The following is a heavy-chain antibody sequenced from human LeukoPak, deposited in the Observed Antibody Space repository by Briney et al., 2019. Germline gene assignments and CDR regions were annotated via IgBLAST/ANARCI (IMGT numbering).Heavy chain of an antibody. D-gene: IGHD3-9*01. CDR2: INGDESST. V-gene: IGHV3-74*01. CDR3: AKVGYDILTGPGSRGGFDP. Sequence: GGSLRLSCEASGFTFRDHWMHWVRQVPGKGLVWVSRINGDESSTAYADSVKGRFTISRDNSKNTLYLQMNSLRAEDTAVYYCAKVGYDILTGPGSRGGFDPWGQGTLVTVSS. CDR1: GFTFRDHW. J-gene: IGHJ5*02.